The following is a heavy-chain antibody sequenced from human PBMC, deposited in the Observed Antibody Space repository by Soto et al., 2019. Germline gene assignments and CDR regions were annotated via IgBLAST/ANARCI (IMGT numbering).Heavy chain of an antibody. J-gene: IGHJ6*02. D-gene: IGHD3-3*01. CDR1: GYSFTGHY. CDR2: INPNSGDT. Sequence: ASVKVSCKASGYSFTGHYMYWVRQAPGQGLEWMGWINPNSGDTKYVQKFQGWVTMTSDTSISTAYMEVRRLTSDDTAVYYCAKGDYDFWSGPLNYAMDVWGQGTTVTLSS. CDR3: AKGDYDFWSGPLNYAMDV. V-gene: IGHV1-2*04.